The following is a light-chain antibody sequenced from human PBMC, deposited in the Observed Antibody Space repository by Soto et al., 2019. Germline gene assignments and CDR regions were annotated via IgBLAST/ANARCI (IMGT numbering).Light chain of an antibody. J-gene: IGLJ3*02. V-gene: IGLV1-51*01. Sequence: QSVLTQPPSVSAAPGQRVTISCSGSTSNIGTYYVSWCQQFPGAAPRPLIYDNDKRPSEIPDRFSGSKSGTSATLAITGLQSGDEADYYCGSWDDSLAASGWVFGGGTQLTVL. CDR3: GSWDDSLAASGWV. CDR1: TSNIGTYY. CDR2: DND.